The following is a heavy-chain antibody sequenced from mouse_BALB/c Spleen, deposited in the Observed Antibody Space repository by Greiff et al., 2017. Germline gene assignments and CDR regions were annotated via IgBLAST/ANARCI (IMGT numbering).Heavy chain of an antibody. Sequence: QVQLKESGAELVRPGALVKLSCKASGFNITDYYMHWVKQRPEQGLEWIGEILPGSGSTNYNEKFKGKATFTADTSSNTAYMQLSSLTSEDSAVYYCARPMITSWAMDYWGQGTSVTVSS. V-gene: IGHV1-9*01. CDR1: GFNITDYY. CDR3: ARPMITSWAMDY. CDR2: ILPGSGST. D-gene: IGHD2-4*01. J-gene: IGHJ4*01.